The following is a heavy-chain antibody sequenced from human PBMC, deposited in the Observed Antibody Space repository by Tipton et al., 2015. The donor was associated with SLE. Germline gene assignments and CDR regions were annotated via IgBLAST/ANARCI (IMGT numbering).Heavy chain of an antibody. CDR2: IHTSGGT. CDR1: GGSMTTGSYF. CDR3: ARDPKY. Sequence: TLSLTCTVSGGSMTTGSYFWTWIRQPAGKGLEWLGRIHTSGGTSYNPSLEGRVTISMDTSKNQFSLKLTSVTAADTAVYYCARDPKYWGQGTLVTVSS. V-gene: IGHV4-61*02. J-gene: IGHJ4*02.